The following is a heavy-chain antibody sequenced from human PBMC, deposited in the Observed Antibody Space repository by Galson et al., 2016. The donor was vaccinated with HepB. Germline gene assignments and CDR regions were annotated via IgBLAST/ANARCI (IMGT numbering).Heavy chain of an antibody. CDR1: GGSISSRNW. V-gene: IGHV4-4*02. Sequence: SETLSLTCAVSGGSISSRNWWNWVRQAPGKGLEWIGEIYHSGTTNYNPSLKSPVTISVDKSKNQFSLKLSSVTAADTAIYYCANLPGRTSLYSPLDYWGQGTLVTVSS. D-gene: IGHD2-21*01. CDR3: ANLPGRTSLYSPLDY. CDR2: IYHSGTT. J-gene: IGHJ4*02.